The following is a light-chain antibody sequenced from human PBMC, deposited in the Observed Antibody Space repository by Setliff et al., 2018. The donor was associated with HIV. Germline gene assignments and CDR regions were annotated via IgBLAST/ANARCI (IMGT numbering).Light chain of an antibody. V-gene: IGLV2-23*01. CDR3: CSYAGSSTYV. Sequence: ALAQPASVSGSPGQSITISCTGTSSDIGGYNFVSWYQQYPGEAPKLIISDNTKRPSGVSDRFSASKSGNTASLTISGLRAEDEADYYCCSYAGSSTYVFGTGTKVTVL. J-gene: IGLJ1*01. CDR2: DNT. CDR1: SSDIGGYNF.